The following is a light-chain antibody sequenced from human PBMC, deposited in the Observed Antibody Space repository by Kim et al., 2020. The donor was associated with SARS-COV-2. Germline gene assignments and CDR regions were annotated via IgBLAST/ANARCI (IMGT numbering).Light chain of an antibody. CDR1: SSDVGGYNY. CDR3: CSYAGNSYV. CDR2: DVT. J-gene: IGLJ1*01. V-gene: IGLV2-11*01. Sequence: PGQSVDISCTETSSDVGGYNYVAWYQQHPDKAPKIRIYDVTKRPSGVPDRFSGSKSGNTASLTISGLQAEDEADYHCCSYAGNSYVFGTGTKVTVL.